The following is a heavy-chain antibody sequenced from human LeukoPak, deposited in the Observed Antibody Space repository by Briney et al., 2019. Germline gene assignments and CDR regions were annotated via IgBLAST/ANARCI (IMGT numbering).Heavy chain of an antibody. CDR2: INPNSGGT. CDR1: GYTFTGCY. CDR3: ARGYYYDSSGSSGAYY. J-gene: IGHJ4*02. V-gene: IGHV1-2*02. D-gene: IGHD3-22*01. Sequence: GASVKVSCKASGYTFTGCYMHWVRQAPGQGLEWMGWINPNSGGTNYAQKFQGRVTMTRDTSISTAYMELSRLRSDDTAVYYCARGYYYDSSGSSGAYYWGQGTLVTVSS.